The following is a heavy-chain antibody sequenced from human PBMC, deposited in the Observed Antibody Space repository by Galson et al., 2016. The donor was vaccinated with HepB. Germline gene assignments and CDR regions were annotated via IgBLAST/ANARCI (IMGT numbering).Heavy chain of an antibody. D-gene: IGHD2-21*01. CDR3: ARGGGRGESDY. J-gene: IGHJ4*02. CDR2: ISVHNGNT. CDR1: GYTFSHYG. Sequence: SVKVSCKASGYTFSHYGITWVRQAPGQGLEWMGWISVHNGNTNSAQKIQGRVTMTTDPVTSTAYMELRSLRSDDTAVYYCARGGGRGESDYWGQGTLVTVTS. V-gene: IGHV1-18*01.